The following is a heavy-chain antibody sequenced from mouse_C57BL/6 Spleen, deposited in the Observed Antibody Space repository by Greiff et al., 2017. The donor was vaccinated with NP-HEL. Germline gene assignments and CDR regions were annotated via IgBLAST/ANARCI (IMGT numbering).Heavy chain of an antibody. CDR2: IHPNSGST. D-gene: IGHD2-1*01. CDR1: GYTFTSYW. V-gene: IGHV1-64*01. J-gene: IGHJ2*01. Sequence: VQLQESGAELVKPGASVKLSCKASGYTFTSYWMHWVKQRPGQGLEWIGMIHPNSGSTNYNEKFKSKATLTVDKSSSTAYMQLSSLTSEDSAVYYCARRYGNYHYFDYWGQGTTLTVSS. CDR3: ARRYGNYHYFDY.